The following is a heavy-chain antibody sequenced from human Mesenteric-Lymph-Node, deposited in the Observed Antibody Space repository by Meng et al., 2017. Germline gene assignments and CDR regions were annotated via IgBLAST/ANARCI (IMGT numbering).Heavy chain of an antibody. D-gene: IGHD3-16*01. J-gene: IGHJ4*02. Sequence: GGSLRLSCAASGFTFSTYGMHWVRQAPGKGLEWVAVIWSDGSNKYYADSLKGRFTISRDNSKNTLYLQMNNLRAEDTAVYYCAANSYTYNWGQGTMVTVSS. V-gene: IGHV3-33*01. CDR2: IWSDGSNK. CDR3: AANSYTYN. CDR1: GFTFSTYG.